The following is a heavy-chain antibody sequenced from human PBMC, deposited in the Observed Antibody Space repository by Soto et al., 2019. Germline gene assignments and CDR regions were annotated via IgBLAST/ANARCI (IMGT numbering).Heavy chain of an antibody. Sequence: QVQLVQSGAEVKKPGASVKVSCKASGYTFTSYGISWVRQAPGQGLEWMGWISAYNGNTNYAQKLQGRVTMNTDTATSTAYMELRSLRSDVTAVYWCAREGIDEAYFDYWGQGTLVTVSS. CDR3: AREGIDEAYFDY. J-gene: IGHJ4*02. CDR2: ISAYNGNT. V-gene: IGHV1-18*01. CDR1: GYTFTSYG.